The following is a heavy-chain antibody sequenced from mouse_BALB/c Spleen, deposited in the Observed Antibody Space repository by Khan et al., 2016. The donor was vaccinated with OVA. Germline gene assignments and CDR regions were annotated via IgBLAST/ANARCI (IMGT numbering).Heavy chain of an antibody. CDR3: TRARIDY. CDR1: GYTFTTYW. CDR2: INPTSGYT. Sequence: QVQLKESGAELAKPGASVKMSCKASGYTFTTYWMHWVKQRPGQGLEWIGYINPTSGYTDYNEKFKDRATLSADRSSSTAYMQLSSLTSEDSAVYYCTRARIDYWGQGTTLTVSS. V-gene: IGHV1-7*01. J-gene: IGHJ2*01. D-gene: IGHD3-3*01.